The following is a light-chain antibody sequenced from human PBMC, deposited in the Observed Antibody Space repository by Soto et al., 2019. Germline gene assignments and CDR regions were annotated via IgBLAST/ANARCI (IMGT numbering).Light chain of an antibody. Sequence: QSVLTQPASVSGSPGQSITISCTGAVSEVAGYTYVSWYQQHPGKGPKVIIYDVSNRPSGVSNRFSGSKSGTTASLTISGLQAEDEAYYYCSSFTSILGLFGGGTQLTVL. CDR2: DVS. CDR1: VSEVAGYTY. J-gene: IGLJ2*01. CDR3: SSFTSILGL. V-gene: IGLV2-14*03.